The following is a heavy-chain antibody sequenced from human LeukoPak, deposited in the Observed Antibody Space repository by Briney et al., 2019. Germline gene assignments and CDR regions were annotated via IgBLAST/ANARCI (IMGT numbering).Heavy chain of an antibody. V-gene: IGHV4-39*01. CDR2: IYYSGST. D-gene: IGHD2-15*01. CDR3: ARRVYRGRYCSGGSCYSEPGRPNWCDP. Sequence: SETLSLTRTVSGGSISSSSYYWGWIRQPPGKGLEWIGSIYYSGSTYYNPSLKSRVTISVDTSKNQFSLKLSSVTAADTAVYYCARRVYRGRYCSGGSCYSEPGRPNWCDPWGQGTLVTVSS. CDR1: GGSISSSSYY. J-gene: IGHJ5*02.